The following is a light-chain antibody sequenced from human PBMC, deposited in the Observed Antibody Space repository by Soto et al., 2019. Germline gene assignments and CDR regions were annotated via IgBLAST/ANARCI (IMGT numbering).Light chain of an antibody. CDR1: QSVSNNY. J-gene: IGKJ1*01. CDR2: GAS. Sequence: DIVLSQSPGTLSLSPGERATLSCRAIQSVSNNYLAWYQQKPGQAPRLLIYGASNRATGIPDRFSGSGSGTDFTLTISRLEPEDFAVYYCQQYGSSGTFGQGTKVEIK. V-gene: IGKV3-20*01. CDR3: QQYGSSGT.